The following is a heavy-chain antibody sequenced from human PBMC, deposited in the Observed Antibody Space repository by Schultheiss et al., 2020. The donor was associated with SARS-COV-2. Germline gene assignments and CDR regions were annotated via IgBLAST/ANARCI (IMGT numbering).Heavy chain of an antibody. J-gene: IGHJ5*02. CDR3: ARVSVRYCSSTSCYRPQQNHRPFDP. Sequence: SETLSLTCTVSGGSISSGGYYWSWIRQHPGKGLEWIGYIYYSGSTYYNPSLKSRVTISVDTSKNQFSLKLSSVTAADTAVYYCARVSVRYCSSTSCYRPQQNHRPFDPWGQGTLVTVSS. CDR2: IYYSGST. D-gene: IGHD2-2*01. V-gene: IGHV4-31*03. CDR1: GGSISSGGYY.